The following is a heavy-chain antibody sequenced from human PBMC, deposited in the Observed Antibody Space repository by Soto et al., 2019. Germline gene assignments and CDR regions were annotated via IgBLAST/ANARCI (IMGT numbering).Heavy chain of an antibody. CDR2: ISHEGTNK. CDR1: GFTFSSYA. D-gene: IGHD2-2*01. J-gene: IGHJ4*02. CDR3: GRCTSTSCHLGSDY. V-gene: IGHV3-30-3*01. Sequence: QVLLVDSGGGVVQPGRSLRLSCAASGFTFSSYAMNWVRQAPGKGLEWVALISHEGTNKYYAHSVRGRLTICRDSSTNTLYLQMNSLRAADTVVYYCGRCTSTSCHLGSDYWGQGTLVTVSP.